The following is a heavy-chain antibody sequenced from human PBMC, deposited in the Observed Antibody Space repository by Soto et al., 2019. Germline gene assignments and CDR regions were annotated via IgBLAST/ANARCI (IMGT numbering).Heavy chain of an antibody. CDR3: ARAGDYDFWSGYSTDAFDI. CDR2: IYYSGST. D-gene: IGHD3-3*01. Sequence: XETLSLTCTVSSVSMSGYYWNCIRQPPGKGLEWIGYIYYSGSTNYNPSLKSRVTISVDTSKNQFSLKLSSVTAADTAVYYCARAGDYDFWSGYSTDAFDIWGQGTMVTVSS. J-gene: IGHJ3*02. V-gene: IGHV4-59*01. CDR1: SVSMSGYY.